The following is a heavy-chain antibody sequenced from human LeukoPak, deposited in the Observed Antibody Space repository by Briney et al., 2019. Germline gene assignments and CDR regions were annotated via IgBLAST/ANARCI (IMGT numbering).Heavy chain of an antibody. Sequence: PGGSLRLSCAAPGFTFSSYGMHWVRQAPGKGLEWVAVIWYDGSSKYYADSVKGRFTISRDNSKNTLYLQMNSLRAEDTAVYYCARDRGIYYYDSSGYYYPRAPKYYFDYWGQGTLVTVSS. CDR2: IWYDGSSK. CDR1: GFTFSSYG. D-gene: IGHD3-22*01. J-gene: IGHJ4*02. V-gene: IGHV3-33*01. CDR3: ARDRGIYYYDSSGYYYPRAPKYYFDY.